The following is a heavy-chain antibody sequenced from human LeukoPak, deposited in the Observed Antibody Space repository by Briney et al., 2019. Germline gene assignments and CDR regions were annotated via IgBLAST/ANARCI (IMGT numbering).Heavy chain of an antibody. V-gene: IGHV3-23*01. D-gene: IGHD6-13*01. J-gene: IGHJ4*02. CDR1: GFTFSSYA. CDR2: ISGSGGSR. Sequence: GGSLRLSCAASGFTFSSYAMSWVRQAPGKGLEWLSAISGSGGSRYYAGSLKGRFTISRDNSKSTLYLQMNSLSAEDTAIYYCAKSSPIAAAGEVSDFWGQGTLVTVSS. CDR3: AKSSPIAAAGEVSDF.